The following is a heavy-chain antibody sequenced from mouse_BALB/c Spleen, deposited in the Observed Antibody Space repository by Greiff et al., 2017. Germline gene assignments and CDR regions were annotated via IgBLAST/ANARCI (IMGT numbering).Heavy chain of an antibody. CDR3: TKLGRRNYFDY. CDR1: GYTFTSYW. V-gene: IGHV1S127*01. CDR2: IDPSDSYT. J-gene: IGHJ2*01. D-gene: IGHD4-1*01. Sequence: VQLQQPGAELVKPGASVKMSCKASGYTFTSYWMHWVKQRPGQGLEWIGVIDPSDSYTSYNQKFKGKATLTVDTSSSTAYMQLSSLTSEDSAVYYCTKLGRRNYFDYWGQGTTLTVSS.